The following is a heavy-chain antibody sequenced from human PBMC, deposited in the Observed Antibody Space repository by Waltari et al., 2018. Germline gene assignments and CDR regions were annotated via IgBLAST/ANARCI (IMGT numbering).Heavy chain of an antibody. CDR2: MYHSGST. CDR1: GASIRSYF. CDR3: AKGVVVTTMNFYYYMDV. V-gene: IGHV4-59*01. D-gene: IGHD2-21*02. J-gene: IGHJ6*03. Sequence: QVQLQESGPGLVESSETLSLTCTVPGASIRSYFWSWIRQSPGKGLEWIGYMYHSGSTNYSPSLKSRVTISVDTSKNQFFLKLSSVTAADTAVYYCAKGVVVTTMNFYYYMDVWGKGTPVTVSS.